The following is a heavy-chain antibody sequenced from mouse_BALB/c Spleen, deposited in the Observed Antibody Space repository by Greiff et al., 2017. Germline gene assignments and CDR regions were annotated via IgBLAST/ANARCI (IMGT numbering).Heavy chain of an antibody. V-gene: IGHV1-7*01. CDR1: GYTFTSYW. D-gene: IGHD2-4*01. J-gene: IGHJ3*01. Sequence: QVQLKQSGAELAKPGASVKMSCKASGYTFTSYWMHWVKQRPGQGLEWIGYINPSTGYTEYNQKFKDKATLTADKSSSTAYMQLSSLTSEDSAVYYCARRSTMITAWFAYWGQGTLVTVSA. CDR2: INPSTGYT. CDR3: ARRSTMITAWFAY.